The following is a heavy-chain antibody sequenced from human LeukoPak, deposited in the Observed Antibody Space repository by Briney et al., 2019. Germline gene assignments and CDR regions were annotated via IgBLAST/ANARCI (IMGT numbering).Heavy chain of an antibody. V-gene: IGHV4-59*01. Sequence: PSETLSLTCTVSGGSISSYYWSWIRQPPGKGLEWIGYIYYSGSTNYNPSLKSRVTISVDTSKNQFSLKLSSVTAADTAVYYCAREIGDSSGSYFDYWGQGTLVTVSS. CDR1: GGSISSYY. D-gene: IGHD3-22*01. J-gene: IGHJ4*02. CDR2: IYYSGST. CDR3: AREIGDSSGSYFDY.